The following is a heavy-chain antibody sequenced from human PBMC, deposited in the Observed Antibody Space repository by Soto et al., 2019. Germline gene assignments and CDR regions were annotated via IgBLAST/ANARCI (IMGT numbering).Heavy chain of an antibody. V-gene: IGHV4-61*05. D-gene: IGHD3-10*01. J-gene: IGHJ4*02. CDR3: ARHDGSRSTDY. CDR1: GGSISSSSYY. Sequence: SETLSLTCTVSGGSISSSSYYWGWIRQPPGKGLEWIGYIHSGSTTYSASLRSRVTISVDTSKNQFSLKLSSVTAADTAVYFCARHDGSRSTDYWGQGTLVNVSS. CDR2: IHSGST.